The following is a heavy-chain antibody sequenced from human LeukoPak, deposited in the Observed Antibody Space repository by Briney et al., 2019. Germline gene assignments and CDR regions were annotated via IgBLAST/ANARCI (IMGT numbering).Heavy chain of an antibody. J-gene: IGHJ4*02. CDR1: GYTLTGYY. CDR2: INPNSGGT. D-gene: IGHD1-26*01. CDR3: AREVGATFDY. V-gene: IGHV1-2*02. Sequence: ASVKLSCTASGYTLTGYYMHWVRQGPGQGLGWMGWINPNSGGTNYAQKFQGRVTMTRDTSISTAYMELSRLRSDDTAVYYCAREVGATFDYWGQGTLVTVSS.